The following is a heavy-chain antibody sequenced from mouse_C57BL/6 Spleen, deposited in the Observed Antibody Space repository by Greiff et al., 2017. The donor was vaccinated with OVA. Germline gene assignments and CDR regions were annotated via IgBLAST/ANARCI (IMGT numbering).Heavy chain of an antibody. Sequence: DVKLQESGGDLVKPGGSLKLSCAASGFTFSSYGMSWVRQTPDKRLEWVATISRGGSYTYYPDRVKGRFTNSRDNAKNTLYLQMSNLKSEDTAMYYCARHRRGSSCYAMDYWGQGTSVTVSS. CDR3: ARHRRGSSCYAMDY. J-gene: IGHJ4*01. CDR2: ISRGGSYT. V-gene: IGHV5-6*02. D-gene: IGHD1-1*01. CDR1: GFTFSSYG.